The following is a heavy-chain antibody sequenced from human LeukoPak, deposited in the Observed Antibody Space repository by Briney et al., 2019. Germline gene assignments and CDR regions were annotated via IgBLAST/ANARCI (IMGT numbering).Heavy chain of an antibody. CDR3: ARGTRYSSGWYTSFRFDY. CDR2: INHSGST. Sequence: KPSETLSLTCSVSGVSISSYFWSWIRQPPGKGLEWIGEINHSGSTNYNPSLKSRVTISVDTSKNQFSLKLSSVTAADTAVYYCARGTRYSSGWYTSFRFDYWGQGTLVTVSS. J-gene: IGHJ4*02. D-gene: IGHD6-19*01. V-gene: IGHV4-34*01. CDR1: GVSISSYF.